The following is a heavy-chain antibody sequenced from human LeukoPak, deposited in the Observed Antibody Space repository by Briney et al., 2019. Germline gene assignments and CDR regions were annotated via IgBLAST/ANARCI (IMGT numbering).Heavy chain of an antibody. D-gene: IGHD2-2*02. Sequence: GGSLRLSCAASGFTFSSYAMHWVRQAPGKGLEWVTVISYDGSNKYYADSVKGRFTISRDNSKNTLYLQMNSLRAEDTAVYYCARAPGYCSSTSCYRGRYFDYWGQGTLVTVSS. V-gene: IGHV3-30-3*01. CDR3: ARAPGYCSSTSCYRGRYFDY. CDR1: GFTFSSYA. J-gene: IGHJ4*02. CDR2: ISYDGSNK.